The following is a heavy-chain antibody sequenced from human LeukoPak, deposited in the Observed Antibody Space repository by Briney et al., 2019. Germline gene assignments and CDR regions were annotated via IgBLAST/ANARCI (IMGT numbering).Heavy chain of an antibody. V-gene: IGHV3-9*01. Sequence: QPGGSLRLSCAASGFTFDDYTMHWVRQAPGKGLEWVSGISWNSGSIGYADSVKGRFTISRDNAKNSLYLQMNSLRAEDTALYYCAKDREREDHDAFDIWGQGTMVTVSS. D-gene: IGHD1-1*01. CDR1: GFTFDDYT. J-gene: IGHJ3*02. CDR3: AKDREREDHDAFDI. CDR2: ISWNSGSI.